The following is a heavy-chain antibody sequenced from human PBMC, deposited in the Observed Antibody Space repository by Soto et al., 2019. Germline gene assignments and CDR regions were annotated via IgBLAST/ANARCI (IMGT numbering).Heavy chain of an antibody. CDR2: INAYNGNT. J-gene: IGHJ4*02. CDR3: ARDVGYGLIDG. CDR1: GYTFISYG. V-gene: IGHV1-18*01. Sequence: QVQLVQSGGEVKKPGASVKVSCKASGYTFISYGISWVRQAPGQGLEWMGWINAYNGNTNYAQKVQGRVTMTTDTSTSTVYMELRSLRSDDTAVYYCARDVGYGLIDGWGQGTLVTVSS. D-gene: IGHD5-18*01.